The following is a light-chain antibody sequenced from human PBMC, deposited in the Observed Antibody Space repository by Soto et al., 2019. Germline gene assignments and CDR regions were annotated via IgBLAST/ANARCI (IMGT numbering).Light chain of an antibody. V-gene: IGKV3-11*01. CDR3: QQFHNWPRT. Sequence: DIVLTQSPATLSLSPGDRGTLSCRASQSVSSYLAWYQQKPGQAPRLLIYDVSNRAAGIPARFSGSGSGTDFTLTIASLQSEDFAVYYCQQFHNWPRTFGQGTKVDIK. CDR2: DVS. J-gene: IGKJ1*01. CDR1: QSVSSY.